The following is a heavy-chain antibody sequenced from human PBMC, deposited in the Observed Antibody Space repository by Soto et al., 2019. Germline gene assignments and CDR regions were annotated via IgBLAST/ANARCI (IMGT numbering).Heavy chain of an antibody. Sequence: SETLSLTCTVSGGSIRSSSYYWGWIRQPPGKGLEWIGSIYYSGSTYYNPSLKSRVTISVDTSKNQFSLKLSSVTAADTAVYYCARHGEEGYYGSPFYYYGMDVWGQGTTVT. CDR1: GGSIRSSSYY. J-gene: IGHJ6*02. CDR2: IYYSGST. CDR3: ARHGEEGYYGSPFYYYGMDV. D-gene: IGHD3-10*01. V-gene: IGHV4-39*01.